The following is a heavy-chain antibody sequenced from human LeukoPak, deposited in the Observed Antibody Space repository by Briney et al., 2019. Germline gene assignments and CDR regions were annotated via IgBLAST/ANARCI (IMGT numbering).Heavy chain of an antibody. V-gene: IGHV5-51*01. J-gene: IGHJ3*02. CDR3: ARQSYDILTGYPDAFDI. CDR1: GYSFTSYW. CDR2: IYPGNSDT. Sequence: GESLQISCKGSGYSFTSYWIGWVRQMPGKGLEWMGIIYPGNSDTRYSPSFQGQVTISADKSISTAYLQWSSLKASDTAMYYCARQSYDILTGYPDAFDIWGQGTMVTVSS. D-gene: IGHD3-9*01.